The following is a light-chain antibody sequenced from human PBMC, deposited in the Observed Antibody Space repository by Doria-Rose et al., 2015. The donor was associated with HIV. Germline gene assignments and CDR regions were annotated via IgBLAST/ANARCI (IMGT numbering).Light chain of an antibody. Sequence: TQSPGTLSLSPGEIATLSCRASQSFRSTYLAWYQQKPGQAPSLLTYDGSTRATGIPDRFSASGSGTDFTLTINRLEPEDFALYYCHQYGTSWTFGQGTKVEI. V-gene: IGKV3-20*01. CDR1: QSFRSTY. J-gene: IGKJ1*01. CDR3: HQYGTSWT. CDR2: DGS.